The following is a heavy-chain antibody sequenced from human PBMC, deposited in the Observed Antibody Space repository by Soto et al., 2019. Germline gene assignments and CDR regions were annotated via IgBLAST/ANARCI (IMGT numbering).Heavy chain of an antibody. J-gene: IGHJ3*02. V-gene: IGHV3-23*01. CDR1: GFTFSSYA. CDR2: ISGSGGST. Sequence: PGGSLRLSCAASGFTFSSYAMSWVRQAPGKWLEWVSAISGSGGSTYYADSVKGRFTISRDNSKNTLYLQMNSLRAEDTAVYFCAKVKIVVVVVAATGGAFDIWGQGTMVTVSS. CDR3: AKVKIVVVVVAATGGAFDI. D-gene: IGHD2-15*01.